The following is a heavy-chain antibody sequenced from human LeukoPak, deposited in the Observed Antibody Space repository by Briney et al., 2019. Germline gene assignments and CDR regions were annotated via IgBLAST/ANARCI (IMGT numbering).Heavy chain of an antibody. CDR2: IYDIGST. V-gene: IGHV4-59*11. CDR3: ARGGVLKSVDY. CDR1: GGSISGHY. J-gene: IGHJ4*02. Sequence: SETLSLTCTVSGGSISGHYWTWIRQPPGKGLEWIGYIYDIGSTTYNPPLKSRVTISVDTSKNQFSLKLSSVTAADTAVYYCARGGVLKSVDYWGQGTLVTVSS. D-gene: IGHD3-16*01.